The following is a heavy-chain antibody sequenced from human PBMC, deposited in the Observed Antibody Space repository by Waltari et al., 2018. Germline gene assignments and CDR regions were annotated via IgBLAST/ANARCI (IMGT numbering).Heavy chain of an antibody. J-gene: IGHJ5*02. CDR3: ARGVVQSGYFPLNWFDP. CDR1: AFIFSDYY. D-gene: IGHD3-3*01. Sequence: QVQLVESGGGSVKPGGSLRLSCAASAFIFSDYYMAWTRQAPGKGLEWISYIRGSGNIMYYADSVKGRFTISRDNAKNSLYLQMNSLRADDTAIYYCARGVVQSGYFPLNWFDPWGQGTLVTVSS. CDR2: IRGSGNIM. V-gene: IGHV3-11*04.